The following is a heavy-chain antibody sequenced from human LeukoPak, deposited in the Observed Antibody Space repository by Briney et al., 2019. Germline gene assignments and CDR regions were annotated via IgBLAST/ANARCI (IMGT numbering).Heavy chain of an antibody. CDR3: AREDGSSYYFDY. J-gene: IGHJ4*02. CDR1: GFTVSSNY. CDR2: IYSGGST. Sequence: PGGSLRLSCAVSGFTVSSNYMSWVRQAPGTGLEWVSVIYSGGSTDYADSVKGRFTISRDNSKNTLYLQMNGPRAEDTAVYYCAREDGSSYYFDYWGQGTLVTVSS. D-gene: IGHD3-10*01. V-gene: IGHV3-66*01.